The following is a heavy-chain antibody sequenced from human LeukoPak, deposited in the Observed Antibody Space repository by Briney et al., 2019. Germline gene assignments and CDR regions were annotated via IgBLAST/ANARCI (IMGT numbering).Heavy chain of an antibody. CDR1: GFTFSSYG. Sequence: PGGTLRLSCAASGFTFSSYGMSWVRQAPGKGLEWVSAISGSGGSTYYADSVKGRFITSRDNSKNTLYLQMNSLRAEDTAVYYCAKFALRYCSGGSCHPFDYWGQGTLVTVSS. CDR3: AKFALRYCSGGSCHPFDY. J-gene: IGHJ4*02. CDR2: ISGSGGST. D-gene: IGHD2-15*01. V-gene: IGHV3-23*01.